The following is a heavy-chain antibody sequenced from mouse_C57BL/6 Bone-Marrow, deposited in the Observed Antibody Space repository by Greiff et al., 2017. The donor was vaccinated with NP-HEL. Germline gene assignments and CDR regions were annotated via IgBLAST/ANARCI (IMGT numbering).Heavy chain of an antibody. J-gene: IGHJ4*01. D-gene: IGHD2-4*01. V-gene: IGHV2-2*01. Sequence: VKLQESGPGLVQPSQSLSITCTVSGFSLTSYGVHWVRQSPGKGLEWLGVIWSGGSTDYNAAFISRLSISKDNSKSQVFFKMNSLQADDTAIYYCARRGAMITTGRYYYAMDYWGQGTSVTVSS. CDR2: IWSGGST. CDR1: GFSLTSYG. CDR3: ARRGAMITTGRYYYAMDY.